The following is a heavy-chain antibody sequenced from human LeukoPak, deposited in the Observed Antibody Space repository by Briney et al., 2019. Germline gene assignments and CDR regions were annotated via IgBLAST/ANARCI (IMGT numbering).Heavy chain of an antibody. Sequence: GGSLRLSCAASGFTFSSYAMSWVRQAPGKGLEWVSAISGSGGSTYYADSVKGRFTISRDNSKNTLYLQMNSLRAEDTAVYYCARSPYGDYYYFDYWGQGTLVTVSS. V-gene: IGHV3-23*01. CDR2: ISGSGGST. J-gene: IGHJ4*02. CDR1: GFTFSSYA. CDR3: ARSPYGDYYYFDY. D-gene: IGHD4-17*01.